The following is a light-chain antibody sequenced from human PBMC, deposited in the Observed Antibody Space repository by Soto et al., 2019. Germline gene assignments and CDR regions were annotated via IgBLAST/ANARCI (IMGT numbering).Light chain of an antibody. V-gene: IGKV3-20*01. CDR2: GAS. Sequence: EIVLTQSPGTLSLSPGERATLSCRARQSVSSSYLAWYQQTPGQAPRLVVYGASSRATGIPERFSGSGSGTDFTLTISRLEPEDFAVYYCQQYDSSPRTFGQGTKVDI. CDR3: QQYDSSPRT. CDR1: QSVSSSY. J-gene: IGKJ1*01.